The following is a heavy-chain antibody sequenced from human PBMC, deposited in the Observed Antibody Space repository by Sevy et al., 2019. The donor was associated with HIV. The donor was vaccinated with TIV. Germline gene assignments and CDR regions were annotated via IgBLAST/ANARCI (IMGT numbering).Heavy chain of an antibody. CDR1: GFTFSSYS. CDR2: ISSSSSTI. CDR3: ARYGSITMASDWFDP. D-gene: IGHD3-10*01. Sequence: GGSLRLSCAASGFTFSSYSMNWVRQAPGKGLEWVSYISSSSSTIYYTDSVKGRFTISRDNAKNSLYLQMNSLRDEDTAVYYCARYGSITMASDWFDPWGQGTLVTVSS. J-gene: IGHJ5*02. V-gene: IGHV3-48*02.